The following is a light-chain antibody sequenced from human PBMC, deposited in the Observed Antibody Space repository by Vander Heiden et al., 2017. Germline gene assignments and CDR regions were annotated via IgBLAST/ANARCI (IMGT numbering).Light chain of an antibody. J-gene: IGKJ4*01. V-gene: IGKV2-28*01. CDR3: MQALQTPLT. CDR1: QSLPHSNGYNY. Sequence: IVMTQSLLSLPVPPGEPASIACRSSQSLPHSNGYNYLEWYLQKPGQSTQLLIYLGSNRASGVPDSFSGSGSGTDFTLKISRVEAEDVGVYYCMQALQTPLTFGGGTKVEIK. CDR2: LGS.